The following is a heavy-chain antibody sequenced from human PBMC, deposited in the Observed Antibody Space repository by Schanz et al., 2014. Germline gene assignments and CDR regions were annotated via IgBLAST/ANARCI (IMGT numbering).Heavy chain of an antibody. CDR2: VCYDGSKK. Sequence: KLVESGGGVVQPGRSLRLSCAASGFTFSSYGMHWVRQVPGKGLEWVAVVCYDGSKKYYADSVKGRFTTSRDNSKNTRYLQMNSLRAEDTTVYYCVKDLQRDVLRDDHYYGMDVPPPLTTVTVSS. CDR1: GFTFSSYG. CDR3: VKDLQRDVLRDDHYYGMDV. J-gene: IGHJ6*02. D-gene: IGHD2-8*01. V-gene: IGHV3-33*06.